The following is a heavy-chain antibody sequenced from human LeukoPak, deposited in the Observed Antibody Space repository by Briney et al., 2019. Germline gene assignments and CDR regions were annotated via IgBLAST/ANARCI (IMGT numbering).Heavy chain of an antibody. J-gene: IGHJ5*02. D-gene: IGHD5-18*01. V-gene: IGHV3-7*01. CDR2: IKQDGSEK. Sequence: QAGGSLRLSCAASGFSFSSFGMSWVRQAPGKGLEWVANIKQDGSEKYYVDSVKGRFTISRDNAKNSLYLQMNSLRAEDTAAYYCARGTRGYSYGYGEFDPWGQGTLVTVSS. CDR3: ARGTRGYSYGYGEFDP. CDR1: GFSFSSFG.